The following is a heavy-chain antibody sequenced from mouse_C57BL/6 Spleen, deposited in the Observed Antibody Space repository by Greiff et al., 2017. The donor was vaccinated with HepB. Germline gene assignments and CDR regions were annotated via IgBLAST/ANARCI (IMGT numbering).Heavy chain of an antibody. CDR1: GYTFTSYW. D-gene: IGHD1-1*02. V-gene: IGHV1-64*01. Sequence: QVQLQQSGAELVKPGASVKLSCKASGYTFTSYWMHWVKQRPGQGLEWIGMIHPNSGSTNYNEKFKSKATLTVDKSSSTAYMQLSSLTSEDSAVYYCARWGPMDFDYWGQGTTLTVSS. CDR3: ARWGPMDFDY. CDR2: IHPNSGST. J-gene: IGHJ2*01.